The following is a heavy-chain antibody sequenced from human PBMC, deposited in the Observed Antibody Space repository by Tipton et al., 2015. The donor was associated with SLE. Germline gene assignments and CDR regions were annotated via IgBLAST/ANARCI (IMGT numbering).Heavy chain of an antibody. J-gene: IGHJ6*03. V-gene: IGHV4-59*12. CDR3: ARDLAVFGVVPFNYMDI. Sequence: TLSLTCTVSGDSISSYYWSWIRQPPGKGLEWIGYIYYSGSTNYNPSLKSRVTISVDTSKNQFSLKLSSVTAADTAVYYCARDLAVFGVVPFNYMDIWGKGTTVTVSS. D-gene: IGHD3-3*01. CDR1: GDSISSYY. CDR2: IYYSGST.